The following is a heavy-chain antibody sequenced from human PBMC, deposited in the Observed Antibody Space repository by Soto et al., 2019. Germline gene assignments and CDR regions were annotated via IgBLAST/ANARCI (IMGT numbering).Heavy chain of an antibody. CDR2: IVPLFGTP. CDR1: GGAFKTFA. D-gene: IGHD5-18*01. CDR3: ATDGLKTSMALEV. V-gene: IGHV1-69*01. Sequence: QVQLLQSGAEVKKPGSSVQVSCKTSGGAFKTFAFSWVRQAPGQGLEWLGGIVPLFGTPNYEARFQGRLSITAGESTNTVHMELNSLHSDDTAVYYCATDGLKTSMALEVWGQGTTITVSS. J-gene: IGHJ6*02.